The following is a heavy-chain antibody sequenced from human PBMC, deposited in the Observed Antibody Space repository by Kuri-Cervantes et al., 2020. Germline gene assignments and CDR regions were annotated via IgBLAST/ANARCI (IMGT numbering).Heavy chain of an antibody. V-gene: IGHV1-18*01. D-gene: IGHD2-2*01. CDR3: ARASIPYCSSTSCHFRG. CDR1: GYTFTSYG. J-gene: IGHJ4*02. CDR2: ISAYNGNT. Sequence: ASVKVSCKASGYTFTSYGISWVRQAPGQGLEWMGWISAYNGNTNYAQKLQGRVTMTTDTSTSTAYMELRSLRSDDTAVYYCARASIPYCSSTSCHFRGWGQGTLVTVSS.